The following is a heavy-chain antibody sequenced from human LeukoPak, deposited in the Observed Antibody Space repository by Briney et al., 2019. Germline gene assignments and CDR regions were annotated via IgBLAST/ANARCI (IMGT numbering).Heavy chain of an antibody. D-gene: IGHD1-26*01. J-gene: IGHJ4*02. CDR1: GGSFSGYY. CDR3: ARGRLGDLYY. CDR2: IYYSGST. Sequence: SETLSLTCAVYGGSFSGYYWSWIRQPPGKGLERIGSIYYSGSTYYNPSLKSRVTISVDTSKNQFSLKLSSVTAADTAVYYCARGRLGDLYYWGQGTLVTVSS. V-gene: IGHV4-34*01.